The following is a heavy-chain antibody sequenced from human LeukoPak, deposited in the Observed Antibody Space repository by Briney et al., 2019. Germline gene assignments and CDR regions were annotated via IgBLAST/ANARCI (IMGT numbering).Heavy chain of an antibody. CDR3: ARGDYGDYEAHYYYYMDV. V-gene: IGHV5-51*03. Sequence: GESLKISCKGSGYSFTSYWIGWVRQVPGKGLEWMGIIYPGDSDTRYSPSFQGQVTISADKSISTAYLQWSSLKASDTAMYYCARGDYGDYEAHYYYYMDVWGKGATVTVSS. J-gene: IGHJ6*03. D-gene: IGHD4-17*01. CDR2: IYPGDSDT. CDR1: GYSFTSYW.